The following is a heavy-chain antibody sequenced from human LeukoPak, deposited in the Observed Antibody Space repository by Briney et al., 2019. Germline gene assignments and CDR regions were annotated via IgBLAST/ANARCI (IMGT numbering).Heavy chain of an antibody. CDR1: GYTFTSYA. D-gene: IGHD3-22*01. Sequence: ASVKVSCKASGYTFTSYAMHWVRQAPGQGLEWMGRINPNSGGTNYAQKFQGRVTMTRDTSISTAYMELSRLRSDDTAVYYCARSQKVILFDYWGQGTLVTVSS. CDR3: ARSQKVILFDY. CDR2: INPNSGGT. V-gene: IGHV1-2*06. J-gene: IGHJ4*02.